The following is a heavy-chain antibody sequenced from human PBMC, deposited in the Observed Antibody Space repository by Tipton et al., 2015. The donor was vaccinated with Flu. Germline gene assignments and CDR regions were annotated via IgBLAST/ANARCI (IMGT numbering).Heavy chain of an antibody. CDR2: SYYSGST. Sequence: TLSLTCIVSGGSIISSSYYWDWIRQPPGKGLEWIGSSYYSGSTYYNPSLKSRVTISVDTSKNQFSLKVRSVTAADTAVYYCARSSSGLGRCDSWGQGTRVTVSS. D-gene: IGHD6-19*01. CDR1: GGSIISSSYY. CDR3: ARSSSGLGRCDS. V-gene: IGHV4-39*07. J-gene: IGHJ4*02.